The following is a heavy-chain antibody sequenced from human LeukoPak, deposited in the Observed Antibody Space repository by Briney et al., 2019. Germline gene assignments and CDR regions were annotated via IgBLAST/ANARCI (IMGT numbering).Heavy chain of an antibody. CDR3: ARGGGYSYGSFDY. D-gene: IGHD5-18*01. CDR2: INRDGSST. Sequence: GGSLRLSCAASGIIFSNYWMHWVRQAPGKGLVWVSRINRDGSSTSYADSVKGRFTISRDNAKNTLYLQMDSLRAEDTAVYYCARGGGYSYGSFDYWGQGTLVTVSS. V-gene: IGHV3-74*01. CDR1: GIIFSNYW. J-gene: IGHJ4*02.